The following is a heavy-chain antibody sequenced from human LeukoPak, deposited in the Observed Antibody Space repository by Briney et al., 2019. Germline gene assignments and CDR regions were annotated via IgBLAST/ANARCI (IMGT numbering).Heavy chain of an antibody. CDR2: IYYSGST. Sequence: SETLSLTCTVSGGSISSYYWSWIRQPPGKGLEWIGYIYYSGSTNYNPSLKSRVTISVDTSKNQFSLKLSSVTAADTAVYYCARHGGSYWPYYYYGMDVWGQGTTVTVSS. CDR3: ARHGGSYWPYYYYGMDV. V-gene: IGHV4-59*08. CDR1: GGSISSYY. J-gene: IGHJ6*02. D-gene: IGHD1-26*01.